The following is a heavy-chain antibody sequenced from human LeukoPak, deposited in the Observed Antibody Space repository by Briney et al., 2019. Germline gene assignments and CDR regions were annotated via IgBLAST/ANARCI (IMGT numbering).Heavy chain of an antibody. CDR1: GYTFTSYD. V-gene: IGHV1-8*03. Sequence: ASVKVSCKASGYTFTSYDINWVRQATGQGLEWMGWMNPNSGNTGYAQEFQGRVTITRNTSISTAYMELSSLRFEDTAVYYCARGLHSSSSRDYWGQGTLVTVSS. J-gene: IGHJ4*02. CDR3: ARGLHSSSSRDY. CDR2: MNPNSGNT. D-gene: IGHD6-6*01.